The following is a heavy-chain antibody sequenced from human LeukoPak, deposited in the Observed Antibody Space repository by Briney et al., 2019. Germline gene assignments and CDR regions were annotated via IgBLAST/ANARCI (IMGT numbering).Heavy chain of an antibody. D-gene: IGHD3-10*01. Sequence: GASVKVSCKASGGTFSSYAISWVRQAPGQGLEWMGRIIPILGIANYAQKFQGRVTMTRDTSTSTVYMELSSLRSEDTAVYYCARVRTSSGSYSFDYWGQGTLVTVSS. J-gene: IGHJ4*02. CDR1: GGTFSSYA. V-gene: IGHV1-69*04. CDR3: ARVRTSSGSYSFDY. CDR2: IIPILGIA.